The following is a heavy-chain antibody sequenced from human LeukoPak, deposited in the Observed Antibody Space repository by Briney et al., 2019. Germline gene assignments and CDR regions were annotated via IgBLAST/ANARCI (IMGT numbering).Heavy chain of an antibody. CDR3: ARGGIPNFDY. V-gene: IGHV4-39*07. J-gene: IGHJ4*02. CDR2: INHSGST. Sequence: SETLSLTCTVSGGSISSSSYYWGWIRQPPGKGLEWIGEINHSGSTNYNPSLKSRVTISVDTSKNQFSLKLSSVTAADTAVYYCARGGIPNFDYWGQGTLVTVSS. D-gene: IGHD1-14*01. CDR1: GGSISSSSYY.